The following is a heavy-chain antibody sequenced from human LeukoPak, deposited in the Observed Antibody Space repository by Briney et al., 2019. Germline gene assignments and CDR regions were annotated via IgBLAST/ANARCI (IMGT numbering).Heavy chain of an antibody. Sequence: ASVKVSCTASGYTFTSYDINWVRQATGQGLEWMGWMTPNSGNTGYAQKFKGRVTMTRNTSISTAYMELSSLRSEDTAVYYCARAGYSSGWYWRGNYWGQGTLVTVSS. CDR2: MTPNSGNT. J-gene: IGHJ4*02. V-gene: IGHV1-8*01. CDR1: GYTFTSYD. D-gene: IGHD6-19*01. CDR3: ARAGYSSGWYWRGNY.